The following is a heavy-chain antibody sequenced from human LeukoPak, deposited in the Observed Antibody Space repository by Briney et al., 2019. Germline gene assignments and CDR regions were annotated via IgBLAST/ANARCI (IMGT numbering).Heavy chain of an antibody. J-gene: IGHJ4*02. D-gene: IGHD6-19*01. Sequence: ASVKVSCKVSGYTLTELSMHWVRQAPGEGLEWMGGFDPEDGETIYAQKFQGRVTMTEDTSTDTAYMELSSLRSEDTAVYYCATVGGSGWYDFDYWGQGTLVTVSS. CDR2: FDPEDGET. CDR3: ATVGGSGWYDFDY. CDR1: GYTLTELS. V-gene: IGHV1-24*01.